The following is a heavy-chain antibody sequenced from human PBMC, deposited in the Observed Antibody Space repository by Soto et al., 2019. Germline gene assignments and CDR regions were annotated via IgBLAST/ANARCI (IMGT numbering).Heavy chain of an antibody. CDR2: INHSGST. CDR1: GGSFSGYY. J-gene: IGHJ6*02. CDR3: ARNLGDMDV. V-gene: IGHV4-34*01. Sequence: SETLSLTCAVYGGSFSGYYWSWIRQPPGKGLEWIGEINHSGSTNYNPSLKSRVTISVDTSKNQFSLKLSSVTAVDTAVYYCARNLGDMDVWGQGTTVTVSS. D-gene: IGHD7-27*01.